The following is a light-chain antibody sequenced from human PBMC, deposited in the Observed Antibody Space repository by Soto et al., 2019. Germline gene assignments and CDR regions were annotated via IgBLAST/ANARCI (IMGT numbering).Light chain of an antibody. CDR3: QQYDSWT. Sequence: ELVLTQSPVTLSLSPGERATLSCRASQSISSPYLAWYQQKPGQAPRLLIDGASRRATGIPDRFSGSGSGTDFTLTISRLEPEDFAVYYCQQYDSWTFGQGTKVDIK. J-gene: IGKJ1*01. CDR1: QSISSPY. V-gene: IGKV3-20*01. CDR2: GAS.